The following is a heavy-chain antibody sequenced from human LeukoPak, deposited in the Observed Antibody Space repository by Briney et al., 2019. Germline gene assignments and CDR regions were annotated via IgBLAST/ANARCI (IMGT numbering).Heavy chain of an antibody. V-gene: IGHV4-39*07. CDR3: ARAPPSRYCSSTSCRNYYHYYYMDV. Sequence: PSETLSLTCTVSGGSISSSSYYWGWTRQPPGKGLEWIGSIYYSGSTNYNPSLKSRVTISVDTSKNQFSLKLSSVTAADTAVYYCARAPPSRYCSSTSCRNYYHYYYMDVWGKGTTVTISS. D-gene: IGHD2-2*01. CDR2: IYYSGST. CDR1: GGSISSSSYY. J-gene: IGHJ6*03.